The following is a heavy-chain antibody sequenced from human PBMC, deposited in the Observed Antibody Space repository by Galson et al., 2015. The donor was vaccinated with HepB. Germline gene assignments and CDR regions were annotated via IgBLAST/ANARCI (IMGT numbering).Heavy chain of an antibody. CDR2: INAGNGNT. J-gene: IGHJ5*02. Sequence: SVKVSCKASGYTFTTYAMHWVRQAPGQRLEWMGWINAGNGNTKYSQKFQGRVTITRDTSASTAYMELSSLRSEDTAVYFCARGAGSRAAVGNNWFDPWGQGTLVTVSS. CDR3: ARGAGSRAAVGNNWFDP. D-gene: IGHD6-13*01. V-gene: IGHV1-3*01. CDR1: GYTFTTYA.